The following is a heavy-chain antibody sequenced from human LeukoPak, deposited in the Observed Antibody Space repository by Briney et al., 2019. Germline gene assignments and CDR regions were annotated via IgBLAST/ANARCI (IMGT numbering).Heavy chain of an antibody. CDR2: ISAYNGNT. Sequence: ASVKVSCKASGYTFTSYGISWVRQAPGQGLEWMGWISAYNGNTNYAQKLQGRVTMTTDTSTGTAYMELRSLRSDDTAVYYCAREGQYVGYYYGMDVWGQGTTVTVSS. CDR3: AREGQYVGYYYGMDV. CDR1: GYTFTSYG. D-gene: IGHD2-2*01. V-gene: IGHV1-18*01. J-gene: IGHJ6*02.